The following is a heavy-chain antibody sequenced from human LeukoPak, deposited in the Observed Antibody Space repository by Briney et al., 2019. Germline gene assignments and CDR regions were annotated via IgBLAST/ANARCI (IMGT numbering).Heavy chain of an antibody. D-gene: IGHD6-13*01. V-gene: IGHV1-3*01. J-gene: IGHJ6*02. CDR2: INAGNGNT. Sequence: ASVKVSCKASGYTFTSYAMHWVRQAPGQRLEWMGWINAGNGNTKYSQKFQGRVTITRDTSASTAYMELSSLRSEDTAVYYCARSYSSSWPYYYYYGMDVWGQGTTVTVSS. CDR3: ARSYSSSWPYYYYYGMDV. CDR1: GYTFTSYA.